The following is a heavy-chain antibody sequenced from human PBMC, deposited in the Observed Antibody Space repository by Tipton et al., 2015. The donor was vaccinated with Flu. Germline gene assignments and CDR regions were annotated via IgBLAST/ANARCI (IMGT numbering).Heavy chain of an antibody. D-gene: IGHD2-15*01. Sequence: GLVKPSETLSLTCTVSGGSISSFYWSWIRQTPGKGLEWLGYIHNSGTTNYHSSLKSRVTMSMDTSRNQFSLRLTSVTAADTAVYFCARVERGYCTGGNCYSDWYFDLWGRGTMVTVSS. CDR1: GGSISSFY. V-gene: IGHV4-59*01. J-gene: IGHJ2*01. CDR2: IHNSGTT. CDR3: ARVERGYCTGGNCYSDWYFDL.